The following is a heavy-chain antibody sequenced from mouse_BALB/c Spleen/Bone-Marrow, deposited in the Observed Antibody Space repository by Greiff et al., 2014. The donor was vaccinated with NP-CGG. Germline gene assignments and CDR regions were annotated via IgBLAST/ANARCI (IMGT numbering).Heavy chain of an antibody. CDR3: SVSENGGFAY. Sequence: EVKLMESGAELVRSGASVKLSCTASGLNIKDYYMHWVKQRPEQGLEWIGWIDPGNGDTEYAPKFQAKATVTADTSSNTAYLQLNSLTSEDTAVYYCSVSENGGFAYWGQGTLVTVSA. CDR2: IDPGNGDT. V-gene: IGHV14-4*02. J-gene: IGHJ3*01. CDR1: GLNIKDYY.